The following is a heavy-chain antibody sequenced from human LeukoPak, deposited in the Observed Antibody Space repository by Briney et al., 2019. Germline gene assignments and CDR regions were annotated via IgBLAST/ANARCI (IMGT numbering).Heavy chain of an antibody. V-gene: IGHV3-7*05. CDR1: GVTFSSHW. CDR3: ARDIVPPGLFWDY. D-gene: IGHD2-2*01. Sequence: PGGSLRLSCAASGVTFSSHWMSWVRQAPGKGLEWVANIRQDGSEKYYVDSVKGRFTISRDNAKNSLYLQMNSLRAEDTAVYYCARDIVPPGLFWDYWGQGALVTVSS. J-gene: IGHJ4*02. CDR2: IRQDGSEK.